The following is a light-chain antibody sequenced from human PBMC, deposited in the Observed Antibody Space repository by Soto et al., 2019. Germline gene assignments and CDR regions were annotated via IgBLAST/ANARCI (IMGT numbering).Light chain of an antibody. J-gene: IGLJ2*01. CDR2: EGS. CDR1: SSDVGSYNL. Sequence: QSVLTQPASVSGSPGQSITISCTGTSSDVGSYNLVSWYQQHPGKAPKLMIYEGSKRPSGVSNRFSGSKSGNTASLTISGLQAEDEDDYYCCSYAGSSTLDVVFGGGTKLTVL. CDR3: CSYAGSSTLDVV. V-gene: IGLV2-23*01.